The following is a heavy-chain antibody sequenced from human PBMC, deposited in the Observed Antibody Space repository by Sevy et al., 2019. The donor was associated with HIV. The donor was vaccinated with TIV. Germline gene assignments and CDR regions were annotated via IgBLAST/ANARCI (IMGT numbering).Heavy chain of an antibody. CDR3: ARDRILGAVAYWFDP. CDR2: ISYDGSKK. J-gene: IGHJ5*02. Sequence: GGSLRLSCAASGFTFGSYAMHWVRQAPGKRLEWVAAISYDGSKKYYADSVKGRFTISRDNSKYTLDLQMNNLRAEDMAVYYCARDRILGAVAYWFDPWGPGTLVTVSS. D-gene: IGHD6-19*01. CDR1: GFTFGSYA. V-gene: IGHV3-30*04.